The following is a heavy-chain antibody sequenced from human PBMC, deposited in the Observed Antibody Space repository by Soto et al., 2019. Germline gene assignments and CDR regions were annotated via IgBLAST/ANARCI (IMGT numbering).Heavy chain of an antibody. V-gene: IGHV3-21*01. CDR1: GFSFSSYS. J-gene: IGHJ5*02. D-gene: IGHD2-15*01. CDR3: ARGYTGYCSGGTCYWFDP. CDR2: ISSSASHI. Sequence: EVQLVESGGGLVKPGGSLRLSCAASGFSFSSYSRNWVRQAPGKGLEWVSSISSSASHINYADSVKGRFTISRDNAKKSLYRQMNSLRAEDTAVYYCARGYTGYCSGGTCYWFDPWGQGTLVTVSS.